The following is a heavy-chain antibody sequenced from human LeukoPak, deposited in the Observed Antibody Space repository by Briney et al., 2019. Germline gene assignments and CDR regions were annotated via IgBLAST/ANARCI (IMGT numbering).Heavy chain of an antibody. D-gene: IGHD6-19*01. V-gene: IGHV3-21*01. CDR1: GFTFSSYT. CDR3: ARDIMPGFQWLATTGGLGY. CDR2: ITGSSFDI. Sequence: KPGGSLRLSCAASGFTFSSYTMNWVRQAPGKGLEWVSLITGSSFDIYYADSVKGRFTISRDNAKNSLFLQMNSLRAEDTAVYYCARDIMPGFQWLATTGGLGYWGQGTLVTVSS. J-gene: IGHJ4*02.